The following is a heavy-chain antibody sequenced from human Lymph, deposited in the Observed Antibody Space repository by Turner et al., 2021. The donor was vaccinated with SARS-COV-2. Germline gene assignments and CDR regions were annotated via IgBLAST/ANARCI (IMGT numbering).Heavy chain of an antibody. V-gene: IGHV1-8*01. CDR3: AKGDGYPPHGLLDP. CDR1: GYNFTSYD. D-gene: IGHD6-25*01. Sequence: QVQLVQSGAEVKKPGASVKVSCKASGYNFTSYDINWVRQATGQGLEWMGWMNPNSGYTGYAQKFQGRVTMTRNTSISTAYMELNSLTSDDTAVYYCAKGDGYPPHGLLDPWGQGTLVTVSS. CDR2: MNPNSGYT. J-gene: IGHJ5*02.